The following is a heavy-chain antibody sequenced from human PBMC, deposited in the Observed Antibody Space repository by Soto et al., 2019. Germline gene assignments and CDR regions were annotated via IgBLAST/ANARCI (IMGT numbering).Heavy chain of an antibody. D-gene: IGHD2-8*01. V-gene: IGHV1-18*01. CDR2: ISAYNGNT. Sequence: GASVKVSCKASGYTFTSYGISWVRQAPGQGLEWMGWISAYNGNTNYAQKLQGRVTMTTDTSTSTAYMELRSLRSDDTAVYYCARSPVSMVYAIPVYLYDYWGQGTLVTISS. CDR3: ARSPVSMVYAIPVYLYDY. CDR1: GYTFTSYG. J-gene: IGHJ4*02.